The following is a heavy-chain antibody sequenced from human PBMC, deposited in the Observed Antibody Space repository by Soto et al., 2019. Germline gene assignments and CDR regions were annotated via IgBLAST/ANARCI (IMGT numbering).Heavy chain of an antibody. Sequence: GGSLRLSCAASGFTFSSYGMHWVRQAPGKGLEWVAVISYDGSNKYYADSVKGRFTISRDNSKNTLYLQMNSLRAEDTAVYYCAKDQTASSSGFDYWGQGTLVTVSS. J-gene: IGHJ4*02. CDR1: GFTFSSYG. D-gene: IGHD6-6*01. CDR2: ISYDGSNK. CDR3: AKDQTASSSGFDY. V-gene: IGHV3-30*18.